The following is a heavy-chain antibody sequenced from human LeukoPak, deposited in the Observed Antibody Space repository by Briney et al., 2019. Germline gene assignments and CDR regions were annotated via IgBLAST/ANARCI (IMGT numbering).Heavy chain of an antibody. CDR1: GLTFSSYS. V-gene: IGHV3-21*01. Sequence: GGSLRLSCAASGLTFSSYSMNWVRQAPGKGLEWVSSISSSSSYIYYADSVKGRFTISRDNAKNSLYLQMNSLRAEDTAVYYCARVQAVVVVAAPDYWGQGTLVTVSS. CDR3: ARVQAVVVVAAPDY. J-gene: IGHJ4*02. CDR2: ISSSSSYI. D-gene: IGHD2-15*01.